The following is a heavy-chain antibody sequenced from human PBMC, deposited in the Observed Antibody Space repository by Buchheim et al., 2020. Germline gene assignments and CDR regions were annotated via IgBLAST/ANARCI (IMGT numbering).Heavy chain of an antibody. D-gene: IGHD4-17*01. V-gene: IGHV3-33*01. J-gene: IGHJ4*02. CDR1: GFTFSSYG. CDR3: ARDYLYGDLYYFDY. Sequence: QVQLVESGGGVVQPGRSLRLSCAASGFTFSSYGMHWVRQAPGKGLEWVAVIWYDGSNKCYADSVKGRFTISRDNSKNTLYLQMNSLRAEDTAVYYCARDYLYGDLYYFDYWGQGTL. CDR2: IWYDGSNK.